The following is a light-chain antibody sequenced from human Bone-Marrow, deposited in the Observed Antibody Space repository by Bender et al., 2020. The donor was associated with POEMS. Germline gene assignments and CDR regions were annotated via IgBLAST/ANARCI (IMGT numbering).Light chain of an antibody. J-gene: IGLJ6*01. CDR1: ASEVGGYNS. Sequence: QSALTQPASVSGSPGQSITISCTGVASEVGGYNSVSWYQQHSGSAPKLIISHGIYRPSGVSSRFSGSTSGYTASLTIAGLQTKDEASYECASYTSDTITFFGRGTKVTVL. CDR2: HGI. CDR3: ASYTSDTITF. V-gene: IGLV2-14*03.